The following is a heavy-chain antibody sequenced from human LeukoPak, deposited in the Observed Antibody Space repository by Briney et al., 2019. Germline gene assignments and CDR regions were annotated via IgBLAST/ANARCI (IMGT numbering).Heavy chain of an antibody. V-gene: IGHV4-34*01. J-gene: IGHJ4*02. CDR1: GASLSGYY. Sequence: PSETLSLTCGVHGASLSGYYWTWIRQFPGKGLEWIGEINHAGTTDDNPSLRSRVTISVNASKTQFSLKLTSVTAAGTAVYYCARGRGWNYFDYWGLGTLVTVSS. CDR3: ARGRGWNYFDY. CDR2: INHAGTT. D-gene: IGHD6-19*01.